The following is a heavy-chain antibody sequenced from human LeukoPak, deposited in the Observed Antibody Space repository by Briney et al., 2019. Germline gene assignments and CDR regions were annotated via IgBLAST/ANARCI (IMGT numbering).Heavy chain of an antibody. CDR1: GFPFNTYW. V-gene: IGHV3-23*01. J-gene: IGHJ4*02. D-gene: IGHD3-3*01. Sequence: GGSLRLSCAASGFPFNTYWMSWVRQAPGKGLEWVSAISGSGGSTYYADSVKGRFTISRDNSKNTLYLQMNSLRAEDTAVYYCAKGIGTNYDFWSGYYMIFDYWGQGTLVTVSS. CDR2: ISGSGGST. CDR3: AKGIGTNYDFWSGYYMIFDY.